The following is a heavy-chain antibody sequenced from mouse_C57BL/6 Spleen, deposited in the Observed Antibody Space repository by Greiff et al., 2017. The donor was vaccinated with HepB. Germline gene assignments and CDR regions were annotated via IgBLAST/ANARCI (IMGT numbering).Heavy chain of an antibody. CDR3: AKSYYYGSSPTVFDV. D-gene: IGHD1-1*01. J-gene: IGHJ1*03. CDR2: ISSGSSTI. CDR1: GFTFSDYG. V-gene: IGHV5-17*01. Sequence: EVKLMESGGGLVKPGGSLKLSCAASGFTFSDYGMHWVRQAPEKGLEWVAYISSGSSTIYYADTVKGRFTISRDNAKNTLYLQMSSLRSEDTAMYYCAKSYYYGSSPTVFDVWGTGTTVTVS.